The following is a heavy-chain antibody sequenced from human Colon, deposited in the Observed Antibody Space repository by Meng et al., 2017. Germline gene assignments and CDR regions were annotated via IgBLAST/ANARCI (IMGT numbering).Heavy chain of an antibody. D-gene: IGHD3-10*01. CDR1: GDSITSNNW. Sequence: QVKLRVSGLGLVKPSETLSLTCAATGDSITSNNWWSWVRQPPGKGLVWVGEIPHRGSAAYNPSLRSRVSMSIDIPKNQFDQKLTSVTAADTAVYYCLRGSGGSVWGQGTLVTVFS. J-gene: IGHJ4*02. CDR2: IPHRGSA. CDR3: LRGSGGSV. V-gene: IGHV4-4*02.